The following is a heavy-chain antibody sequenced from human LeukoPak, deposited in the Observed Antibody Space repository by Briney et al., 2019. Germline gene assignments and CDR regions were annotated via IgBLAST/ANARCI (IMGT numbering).Heavy chain of an antibody. Sequence: GGSLRLSCAASGFTFSSYWMHWVRQAPGKGLEWVANIKQDGSEKYYVDSVKGRFTISRDNGENTLYLQMNSLRVEDTAVYYCARGRPHGNDYWGQGTLVAVSS. CDR2: IKQDGSEK. V-gene: IGHV3-7*01. D-gene: IGHD4-23*01. CDR1: GFTFSSYW. J-gene: IGHJ4*02. CDR3: ARGRPHGNDY.